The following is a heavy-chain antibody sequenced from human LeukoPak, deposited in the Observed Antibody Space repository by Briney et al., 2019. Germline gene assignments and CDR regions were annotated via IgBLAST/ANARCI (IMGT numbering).Heavy chain of an antibody. J-gene: IGHJ4*02. V-gene: IGHV3-21*01. CDR1: GFTFSSYS. D-gene: IGHD6-6*01. CDR3: ARDPGAYSRSPIDS. Sequence: GGSLRLSCAASGFTFSSYSMNWVRQAPGKGLEWVSSISSSSSYIYYADSVKGRFTISRGNAKNSLYLQMNSLRAEDTAVYYCARDPGAYSRSPIDSWGQGTLVTVSS. CDR2: ISSSSSYI.